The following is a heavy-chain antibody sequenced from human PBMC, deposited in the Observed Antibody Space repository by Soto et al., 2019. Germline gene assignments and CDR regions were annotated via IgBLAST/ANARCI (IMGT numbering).Heavy chain of an antibody. CDR2: IYPDDSDT. Sequence: GESLKISCQASGYSFSNFWIAWVRQMPGEGLEWLGIIYPDDSDTRYSPSFLGQVTISADKSIKTTYLQWSSLKASDTAIYFCASSVLVTSTMNYFDLWGQGTLVTVSS. CDR1: GYSFSNFW. D-gene: IGHD2-8*02. J-gene: IGHJ4*02. V-gene: IGHV5-51*01. CDR3: ASSVLVTSTMNYFDL.